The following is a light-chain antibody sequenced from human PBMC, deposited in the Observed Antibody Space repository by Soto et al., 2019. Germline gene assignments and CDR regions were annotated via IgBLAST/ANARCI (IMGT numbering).Light chain of an antibody. CDR2: DVT. J-gene: IGLJ1*01. CDR3: CSHAGTYTYV. CDR1: SSDVGGYNY. V-gene: IGLV2-11*01. Sequence: QSALTQPRSVSGSPGQSLTISCTGTSSDVGGYNYVSWYQQYPGQVPKLMICDVTKRPSGVPDRFSGSKSGNTASLTISGLQAEDEADYYCCSHAGTYTYVFGTGTKLTVL.